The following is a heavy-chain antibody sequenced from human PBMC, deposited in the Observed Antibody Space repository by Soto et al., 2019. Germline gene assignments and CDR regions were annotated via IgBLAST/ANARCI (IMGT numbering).Heavy chain of an antibody. CDR3: ARVRVIRGTIPSHFSL. V-gene: IGHV1-69*06. D-gene: IGHD3-10*01. CDR2: IIPLYGTV. Sequence: QDHLAQSGAEVRQPGSSVTVSCKASGGTFNNYGISWVRQAPGQGLDWMGVIIPLYGTVTYAQKFQGRASITADKSTSTAYMDLSSLRSDDTAVYYCARVRVIRGTIPSHFSLWGQGTLVTVSS. J-gene: IGHJ4*02. CDR1: GGTFNNYG.